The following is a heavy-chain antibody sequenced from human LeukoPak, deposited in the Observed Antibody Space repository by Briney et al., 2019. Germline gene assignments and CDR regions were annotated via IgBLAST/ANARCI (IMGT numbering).Heavy chain of an antibody. Sequence: SVKVSCKASEDTFSSYAISWVRQAPGQGLEWMGKIIPVFGTANYTQKFRGRVRLTADKSTTTAYMELSSLRSEDTAFYYCASDPLDHADTPYCFDLWGQGTLVTVSS. CDR2: IIPVFGTA. D-gene: IGHD1-14*01. CDR1: EDTFSSYA. J-gene: IGHJ4*02. V-gene: IGHV1-69*06. CDR3: ASDPLDHADTPYCFDL.